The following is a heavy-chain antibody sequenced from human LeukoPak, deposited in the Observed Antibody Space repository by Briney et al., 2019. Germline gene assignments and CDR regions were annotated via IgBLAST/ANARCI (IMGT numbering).Heavy chain of an antibody. CDR1: GGSFTSFY. CDR3: ARHSPGARGIDS. V-gene: IGHV4-34*01. CDR2: INHSENT. J-gene: IGHJ4*02. D-gene: IGHD2-15*01. Sequence: SETLSLTCNVYGGSFTSFYWIWIRQPPGKGLEWIGEINHSENTKYSPSLKSRVTISIDTSKMQFSLKLTSVTAADTAMFYCARHSPGARGIDSWGQGTLVTVSS.